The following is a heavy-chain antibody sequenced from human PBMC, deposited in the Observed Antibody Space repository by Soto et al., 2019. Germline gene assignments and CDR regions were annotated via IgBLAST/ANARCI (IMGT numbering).Heavy chain of an antibody. CDR2: VYSSGTT. J-gene: IGHJ4*02. V-gene: IGHV4-4*07. D-gene: IGHD3-10*01. CDR1: GGSINSYW. CDR3: ARDIGSYAYGEGY. Sequence: PSETLSLTCSFSGGSINSYWWSWIRQPAGKGLEWIGRVYSSGTTDYNPSLNSRATLSVETSKNQLPLKLSSVTAADTAVYYCARDIGSYAYGEGYWGQGIQVTVSS.